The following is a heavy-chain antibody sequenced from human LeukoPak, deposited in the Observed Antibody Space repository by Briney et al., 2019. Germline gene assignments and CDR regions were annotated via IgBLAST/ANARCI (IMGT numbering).Heavy chain of an antibody. Sequence: PGGSLRLSCAASGVTFSDFYMSWIRQAPGKGLEWISDISSSGSSIYYADSVRGRFTISRDNAKNSLYLQMNTLRAEDTAVYYCARDLSTSSEDWWDYWGQGTLVTVSS. CDR2: ISSSGSSI. V-gene: IGHV3-11*01. CDR3: ARDLSTSSEDWWDY. CDR1: GVTFSDFY. J-gene: IGHJ4*02. D-gene: IGHD6-13*01.